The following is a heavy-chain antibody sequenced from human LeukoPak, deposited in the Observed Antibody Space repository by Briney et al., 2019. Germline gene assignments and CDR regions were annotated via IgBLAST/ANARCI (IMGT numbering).Heavy chain of an antibody. CDR3: ARGRNTAATGGVAY. D-gene: IGHD3-16*01. Sequence: ASVKVSCKASGYTFTGYYMHWVRQAPGQGLEWMGWMNPNSGNTGYAQKFQGRVTMTRNTSISTAYMELSSLRSEDTAVYYCARGRNTAATGGVAYWGQGTLVTVSS. CDR2: MNPNSGNT. J-gene: IGHJ4*02. V-gene: IGHV1-8*02. CDR1: GYTFTGYY.